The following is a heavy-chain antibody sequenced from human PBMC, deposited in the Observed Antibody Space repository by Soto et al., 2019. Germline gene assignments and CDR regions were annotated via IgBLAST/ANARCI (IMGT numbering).Heavy chain of an antibody. CDR2: IYYSGST. V-gene: IGHV4-39*01. CDR1: GGSISSSSYY. CDR3: ARPRGGAAAPGGMDV. J-gene: IGHJ6*02. D-gene: IGHD6-13*01. Sequence: LSLTCTVSGGSISSSSYYWGWIRQPPGKGLEWIGSIYYSGSTYYNPSLKSRVTISVDTSKNQFSLKLSSVTAADTAVYYCARPRGGAAAPGGMDVWGQGNTVTVSS.